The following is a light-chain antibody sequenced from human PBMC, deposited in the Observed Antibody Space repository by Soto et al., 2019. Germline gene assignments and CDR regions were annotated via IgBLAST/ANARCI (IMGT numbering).Light chain of an antibody. V-gene: IGLV2-14*01. Sequence: QSALTQPASVSGSPGQSITSSCTGTSIDVGGYNYVSWYQQHPGKAPKLMIYEVSNRPSGVSNRFSGSKSGNTASLTISGLQAEDEADYYCSSYTSSSTLVFXGGTQLTV. J-gene: IGLJ2*01. CDR3: SSYTSSSTLV. CDR1: SIDVGGYNY. CDR2: EVS.